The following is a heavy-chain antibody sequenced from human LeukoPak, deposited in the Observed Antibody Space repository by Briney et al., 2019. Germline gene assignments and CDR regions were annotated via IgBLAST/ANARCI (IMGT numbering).Heavy chain of an antibody. CDR3: AKARLGSGTYSAFDI. CDR2: ITGNGTST. CDR1: GLTFSSYA. D-gene: IGHD3-10*01. J-gene: IGHJ3*02. Sequence: GGSLRLSCEGSGLTFSSYAMSWVRQAPGKGPEWVSTITGNGTSTYHADSVKGRFTISRDISQTTLFLQMNSLRAEDTARYYCAKARLGSGTYSAFDIWGQGTMVTVSS. V-gene: IGHV3-23*01.